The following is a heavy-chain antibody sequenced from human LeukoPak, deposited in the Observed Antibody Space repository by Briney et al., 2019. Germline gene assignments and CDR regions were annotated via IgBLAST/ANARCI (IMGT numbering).Heavy chain of an antibody. CDR3: ARSFRYYYGSGSYYYYGMDV. CDR1: GGSISSYY. J-gene: IGHJ6*02. CDR2: IYYSGSN. Sequence: SETLSLTCTVSGGSISSYYWSWIRQPPGKGLEWIGYIYYSGSNNYNPSLKSRVTISVDTSKNQFSLKLSSVTAADTAVYYCARSFRYYYGSGSYYYYGMDVWGQGTTVTVSS. D-gene: IGHD3-10*01. V-gene: IGHV4-59*01.